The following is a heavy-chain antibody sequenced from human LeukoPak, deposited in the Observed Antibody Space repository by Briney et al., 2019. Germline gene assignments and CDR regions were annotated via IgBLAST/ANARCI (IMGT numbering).Heavy chain of an antibody. V-gene: IGHV3-49*03. D-gene: IGHD5-12*01. CDR3: TRRYIVATIVDYFDY. CDR2: IRSKAYGGTT. CDR1: GFTFGDYA. J-gene: IGHJ4*02. Sequence: GGSLRLSCTASGFTFGDYAMSWFRQAPGKGLEWVGFIRSKAYGGTTEYAASVKGRFTISRDDSKSIAYLQMNSLKTEDTAVYYCTRRYIVATIVDYFDYWGQGTLVTVSS.